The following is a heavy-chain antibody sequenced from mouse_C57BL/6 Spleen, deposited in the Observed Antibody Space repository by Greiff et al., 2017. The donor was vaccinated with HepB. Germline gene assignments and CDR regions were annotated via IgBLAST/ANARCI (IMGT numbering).Heavy chain of an antibody. J-gene: IGHJ2*01. V-gene: IGHV1-59*01. CDR3: ARRDVSSPLDY. D-gene: IGHD1-1*01. CDR2: IDPSDSYT. CDR1: GYTFTSYW. Sequence: QVQLQQPGAELVRPGTSVKLSCKASGYTFTSYWMHWVKQRPGQGLEWIGVIDPSDSYTNYNQKFKGTATLTVDTSSSTAYMQLSSLTSEDSAVYDCARRDVSSPLDYWGQGTTLTVSS.